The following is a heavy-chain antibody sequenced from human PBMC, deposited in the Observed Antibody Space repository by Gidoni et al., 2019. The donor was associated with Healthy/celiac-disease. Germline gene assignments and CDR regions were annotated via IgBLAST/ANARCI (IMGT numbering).Heavy chain of an antibody. CDR2: IYYSGST. CDR3: AGHTLDYVFWGGYSQNAFDI. J-gene: IGHJ3*02. D-gene: IGHD3-3*01. V-gene: IGHV4-39*01. Sequence: QLQLQESGPELVTPSETLSLTCTVPGGSISSRSYYWGWIRQPPGKGLEWVGSIYYSGSTYYNPSLKNRVTITVGTSKNQFSLKLSSVTAADTAVDYCAGHTLDYVFWGGYSQNAFDIWGQGTMVTVSS. CDR1: GGSISSRSYY.